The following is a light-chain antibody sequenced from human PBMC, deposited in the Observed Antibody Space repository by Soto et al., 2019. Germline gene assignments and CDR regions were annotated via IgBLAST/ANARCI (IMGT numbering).Light chain of an antibody. CDR1: NSDIGSYDL. V-gene: IGLV2-23*02. J-gene: IGLJ2*01. Sequence: QSALTQPASGSGSPGQSITISCTGTNSDIGSYDLVSWYQQHPGKAPKLMIYEVSKRPSGLSNRFSGSKSGNTASLTISGLQAEDGADYYCCSYAGTSALVFGGGTKLTVL. CDR2: EVS. CDR3: CSYAGTSALV.